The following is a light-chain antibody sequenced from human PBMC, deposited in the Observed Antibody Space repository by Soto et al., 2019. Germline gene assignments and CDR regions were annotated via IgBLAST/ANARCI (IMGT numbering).Light chain of an antibody. V-gene: IGKV3-15*01. J-gene: IGKJ1*01. CDR1: QSVSSD. CDR3: QQYNDWPWT. Sequence: EIVMTQSPATLSVSPGDSATLSCRASQSVSSDLAWYQQKPGQAPRLLVYGASTRAPGIPVRFRGSGSGTDFTLTISSLQSEDFAVYSSQQYNDWPWTFGQGTTVEIK. CDR2: GAS.